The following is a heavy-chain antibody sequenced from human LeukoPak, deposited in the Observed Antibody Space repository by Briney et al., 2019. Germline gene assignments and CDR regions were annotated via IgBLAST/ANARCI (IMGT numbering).Heavy chain of an antibody. Sequence: GGSLRLSCAASGFTFSTYAMSWVRQAPGKGLEWVSGINWSGGSTGYADSVKGRFTISRDNAKNSLYLQMNSLRAEDTALYYCARALGYCSSTSCRVYYYYMDVWGKGTTVTVSS. CDR3: ARALGYCSSTSCRVYYYYMDV. CDR1: GFTFSTYA. CDR2: INWSGGST. V-gene: IGHV3-20*04. D-gene: IGHD2-2*01. J-gene: IGHJ6*03.